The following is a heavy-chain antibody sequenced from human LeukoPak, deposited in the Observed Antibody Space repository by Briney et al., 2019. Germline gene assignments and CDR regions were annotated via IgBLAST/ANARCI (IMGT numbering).Heavy chain of an antibody. CDR3: AKDPGGVVVTAIAPR. J-gene: IGHJ4*02. CDR2: ISGSGDST. D-gene: IGHD2-21*02. V-gene: IGHV3-23*01. Sequence: SGGSLRLSCATSGFTFSSYAMTWVRQAPGKGLEWASTISGSGDSTYYADSVKGRFTISRDNSKNTLYLQMNSLRAEDTAVYYCAKDPGGVVVTAIAPRWGQGTLVTVSS. CDR1: GFTFSSYA.